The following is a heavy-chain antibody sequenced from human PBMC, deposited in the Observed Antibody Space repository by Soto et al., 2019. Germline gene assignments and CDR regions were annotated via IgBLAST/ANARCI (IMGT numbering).Heavy chain of an antibody. D-gene: IGHD3-10*02. J-gene: IGHJ5*02. V-gene: IGHV4-39*01. CDR3: GRHSHMLNNWFDP. CDR1: GASVSSTSYY. Sequence: SETLSLTCCVSGASVSSTSYYWGWIRQPPGMGLQWIGSLHYSGSIDYSPSLKGRVSMSLDTSKNQVPLRLSSVTAADTAVYYCGRHSHMLNNWFDPWGQGTLVPVSS. CDR2: LHYSGSI.